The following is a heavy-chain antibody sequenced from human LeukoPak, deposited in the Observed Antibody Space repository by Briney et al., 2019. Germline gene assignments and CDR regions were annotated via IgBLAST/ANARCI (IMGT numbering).Heavy chain of an antibody. J-gene: IGHJ6*02. V-gene: IGHV1-18*01. CDR2: ISAYNGNT. Sequence: ASVKVSCKASGYTFTSYGISWVRQAPGQGLEWMGWISAYNGNTNYARKLQGRVTMTTDTSTSTAYMELRSLRSDDTAVYYCARVDGDYVESYYYGMDVWGQGTTVTVSS. CDR1: GYTFTSYG. CDR3: ARVDGDYVESYYYGMDV. D-gene: IGHD4-17*01.